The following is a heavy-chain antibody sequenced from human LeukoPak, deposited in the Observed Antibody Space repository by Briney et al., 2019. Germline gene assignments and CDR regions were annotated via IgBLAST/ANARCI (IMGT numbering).Heavy chain of an antibody. CDR2: ISGSGGST. D-gene: IGHD3-22*01. J-gene: IGHJ4*02. V-gene: IGHV3-23*01. Sequence: PGGSLRLSCAASGFTFSSCAMSWVRQAPGKGLEWVSAISGSGGSTYYADSVKGRATISRDNSKNVLYLQVNSLRAEDTAVFYCANYYYDKSGYKNWGQGTLATLSS. CDR1: GFTFSSCA. CDR3: ANYYYDKSGYKN.